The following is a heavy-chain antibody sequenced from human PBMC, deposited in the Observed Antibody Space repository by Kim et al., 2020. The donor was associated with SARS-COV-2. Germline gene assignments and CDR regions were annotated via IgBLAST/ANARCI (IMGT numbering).Heavy chain of an antibody. CDR3: ARGWELQGICFDY. V-gene: IGHV4-31*03. J-gene: IGHJ4*02. D-gene: IGHD1-26*01. CDR2: IYYSGST. Sequence: SETLSLTCTVSGGSISSGGYYWSWIRQHPGKGLEWIGYIYYSGSTYYNPSLKSRVTISVDTSKNQFSLKLSSVTAADTAVYYCARGWELQGICFDYWGQGTLVTVSS. CDR1: GGSISSGGYY.